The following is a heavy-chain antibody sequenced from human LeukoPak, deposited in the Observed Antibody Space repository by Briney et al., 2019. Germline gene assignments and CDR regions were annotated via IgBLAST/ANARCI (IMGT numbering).Heavy chain of an antibody. V-gene: IGHV3-30*04. CDR3: ARGGSSWDFAFDI. Sequence: RPGGSLRLSCAASRFIFSSYAMHWVRQAPGKGLEWVAVLSYDGSDKYYADSVKGRFTISRDNSRNTLYLQMNSLRTEDTAMYYCARGGSSWDFAFDIWGQGTMVTVSS. J-gene: IGHJ3*02. D-gene: IGHD6-13*01. CDR1: RFIFSSYA. CDR2: LSYDGSDK.